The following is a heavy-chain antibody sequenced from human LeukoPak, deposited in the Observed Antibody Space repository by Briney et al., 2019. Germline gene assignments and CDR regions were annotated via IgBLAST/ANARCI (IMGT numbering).Heavy chain of an antibody. CDR1: GYTFTSYG. Sequence: ASVRVSCKASGYTFTSYGISWVRQAPGQGLEWMGWISAYNGNTNYAQKLQGRVTMTTDTSTSTAYMELRSLRSDDTAVYYCARDPVTQNYYDSSGYYYPLDYRGKGTLVTVSS. CDR3: ARDPVTQNYYDSSGYYYPLDY. V-gene: IGHV1-18*01. D-gene: IGHD3-22*01. CDR2: ISAYNGNT. J-gene: IGHJ4*02.